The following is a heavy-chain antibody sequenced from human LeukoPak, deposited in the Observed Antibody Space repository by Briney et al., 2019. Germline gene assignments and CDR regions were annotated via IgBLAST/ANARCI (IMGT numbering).Heavy chain of an antibody. J-gene: IGHJ4*02. V-gene: IGHV4-59*08. D-gene: IGHD4-17*01. Sequence: NASETLSLTCTVSGGYISSNYWSWIRQPPGKGLEWIGYIYYSGSTNYNPSLKSRVTISVDTSKNQFSLKLSSVTATDTAVYYCARHPGNDFGDYETDWGQGTLVTVSS. CDR3: ARHPGNDFGDYETD. CDR1: GGYISSNY. CDR2: IYYSGST.